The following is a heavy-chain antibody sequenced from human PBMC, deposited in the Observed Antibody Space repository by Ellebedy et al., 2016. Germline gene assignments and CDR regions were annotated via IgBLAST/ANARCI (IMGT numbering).Heavy chain of an antibody. CDR2: ISAGPDTT. Sequence: GGSLRLSXAASGFSFNTFFMSWVRHSPWRGLEWVSTISAGPDTTRFADSVKGRFTISRDTSKNTVYLRMNDLRAEDTAVYYCRQGHYADYWGQGTLATVSS. CDR1: GFSFNTFF. J-gene: IGHJ4*02. CDR3: RQGHYADY. V-gene: IGHV3-23*01.